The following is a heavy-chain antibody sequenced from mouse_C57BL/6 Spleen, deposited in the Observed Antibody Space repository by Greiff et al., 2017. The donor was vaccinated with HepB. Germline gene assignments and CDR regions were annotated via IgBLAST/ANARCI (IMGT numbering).Heavy chain of an antibody. V-gene: IGHV1-54*01. CDR2: INPGSGGT. J-gene: IGHJ3*01. CDR3: AREGSNYLFAY. Sequence: QVQLQQSGAELVRPGTSVKVSCKASGYAFTNYLIEWVKQRPGQGLEWIGVINPGSGGTNYNEKFKGKATLTADKSSSTAYMQLSSLTSEDSAVYFCAREGSNYLFAYWGQGTLVTVSA. CDR1: GYAFTNYL. D-gene: IGHD2-5*01.